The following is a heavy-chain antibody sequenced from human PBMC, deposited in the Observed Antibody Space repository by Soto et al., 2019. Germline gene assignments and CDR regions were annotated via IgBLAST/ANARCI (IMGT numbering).Heavy chain of an antibody. Sequence: SETLSLTCTVSGGSISSYYWSWIRQPPGKGLEWIGYIYYSGSTNYNPSLKSRVTISVDTSKNQFSLKLSSVTAADTAVYYCARGRYDILTGYRIDYWGQGTLVTVSS. V-gene: IGHV4-59*01. CDR2: IYYSGST. CDR3: ARGRYDILTGYRIDY. CDR1: GGSISSYY. D-gene: IGHD3-9*01. J-gene: IGHJ4*02.